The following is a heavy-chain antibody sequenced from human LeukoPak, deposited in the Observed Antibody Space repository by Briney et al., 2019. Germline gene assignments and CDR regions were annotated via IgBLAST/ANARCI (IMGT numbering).Heavy chain of an antibody. CDR1: GGSFSGYY. CDR3: ARVQEFIVVVPAAISLRSRYFDY. J-gene: IGHJ4*02. Sequence: ASETLSLTCAVYGGSFSGYYWSWTRQPPGKGLEWIGEINHSGSTNYNPSLKSRVTISVDTSKNQFSLKLSSVTAADTAVYYCARVQEFIVVVPAAISLRSRYFDYWGQGTLVTVSS. D-gene: IGHD2-2*02. CDR2: INHSGST. V-gene: IGHV4-34*01.